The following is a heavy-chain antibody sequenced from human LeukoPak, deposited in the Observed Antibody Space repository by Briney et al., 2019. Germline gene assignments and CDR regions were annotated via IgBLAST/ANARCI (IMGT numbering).Heavy chain of an antibody. CDR2: INHSGST. D-gene: IGHD3-3*01. CDR3: ARSYDFWRGYSVDY. J-gene: IGHJ4*02. V-gene: IGHV4-34*01. CDR1: GGSFSGYY. Sequence: SETLSLTCAVYGGSFSGYYWSCIRQPPGKGLEWIGEINHSGSTNYNPSLKSRVTISVDTSKNQFSLKLSSVTAADTAVYYCARSYDFWRGYSVDYWGQGTLVTVSS.